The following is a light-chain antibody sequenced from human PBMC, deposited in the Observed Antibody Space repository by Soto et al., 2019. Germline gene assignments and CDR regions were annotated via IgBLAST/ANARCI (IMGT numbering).Light chain of an antibody. CDR2: KAS. CDR1: QSISSW. J-gene: IGKJ1*01. Sequence: DIQMTQSPSTLSASVGDRVTITCRASQSISSWLAWYQQKPGKAPKLLIYKASSLESGVTSKFSGSGSGTEFTLTIISLQPDDFATYYCQQYNIYSPTFGQGTKVEIK. V-gene: IGKV1-5*03. CDR3: QQYNIYSPT.